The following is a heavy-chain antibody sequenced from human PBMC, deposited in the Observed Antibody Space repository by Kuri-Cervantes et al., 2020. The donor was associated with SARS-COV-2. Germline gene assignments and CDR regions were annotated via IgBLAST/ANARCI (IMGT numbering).Heavy chain of an antibody. Sequence: GPTLVKPTETLTLTCTVTGFSLSNARMGVSWIRQPPGKALEWLAHIFSNDETSYSTSLKSRLTISKDTSKSQVVLTMTNMDPVDTATYYSARVSYGSGESWGQGTLVTVSS. J-gene: IGHJ4*02. V-gene: IGHV2-26*01. CDR3: ARVSYGSGES. CDR2: IFSNDET. D-gene: IGHD3-10*01. CDR1: GFSLSNARMG.